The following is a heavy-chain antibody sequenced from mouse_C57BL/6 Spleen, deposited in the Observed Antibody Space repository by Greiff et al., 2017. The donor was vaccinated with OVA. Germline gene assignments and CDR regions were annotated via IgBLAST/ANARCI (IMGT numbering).Heavy chain of an antibody. J-gene: IGHJ3*01. CDR3: TRDSGTTVETFAY. D-gene: IGHD1-1*01. CDR2: LSSGGDYI. V-gene: IGHV5-9-1*02. CDR1: GFTFSSYA. Sequence: EVQGVESGAGLVKPGGSLKLSCAASGFTFSSYAMSWVRQTPEKRLEWVAYLSSGGDYIYYAGTVKGRFTISRDNARNTLDLQMSSLKSEDTAMYYCTRDSGTTVETFAYWGQGTLVTVSA.